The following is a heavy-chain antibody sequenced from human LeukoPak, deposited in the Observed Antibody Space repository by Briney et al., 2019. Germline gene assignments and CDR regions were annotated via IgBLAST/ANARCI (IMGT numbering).Heavy chain of an antibody. Sequence: PGGSLRLSCAASGFAFSNYWMSWVRQAPGKGLEWVANIQQAGSQKYYVDSVKGRFTISRDNAKNSMYLLMNNLRAEDTGVYYCARDRPTGASRVFLVQWGQGTLVTVSS. CDR3: ARDRPTGASRVFLVQ. V-gene: IGHV3-7*01. J-gene: IGHJ4*02. D-gene: IGHD3-3*01. CDR2: IQQAGSQK. CDR1: GFAFSNYW.